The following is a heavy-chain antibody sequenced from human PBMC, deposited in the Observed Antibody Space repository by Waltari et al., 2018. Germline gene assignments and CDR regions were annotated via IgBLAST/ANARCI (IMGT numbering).Heavy chain of an antibody. Sequence: QVQLVQSGAEVKKPGASVKVSCTASGYTITGYYMHWVRQAPGQGLEWMGRINPNLGGTNYAQKFQGRVTMTRDTSISTAYMELSRLRSDDTAVYYCTRHVSLGSDPFDIWGQGTMVTVSS. CDR1: GYTITGYY. J-gene: IGHJ3*02. CDR3: TRHVSLGSDPFDI. CDR2: INPNLGGT. V-gene: IGHV1-2*06. D-gene: IGHD1-26*01.